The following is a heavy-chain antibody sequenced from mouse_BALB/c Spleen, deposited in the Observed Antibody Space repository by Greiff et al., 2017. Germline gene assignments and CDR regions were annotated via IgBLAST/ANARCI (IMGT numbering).Heavy chain of an antibody. CDR1: GYTFTSYW. CDR3: ARDGAMDY. Sequence: LQESGAELARPGASVKLSCKASGYTFTSYWMQWVKQRPGQGLEWIGAIYPGDGDTRYTQKFKGKATLTADKSSSTAYMQLSSLASEDSAVYYCARDGAMDYWGQGTSVTVSS. CDR2: IYPGDGDT. V-gene: IGHV1-87*01. J-gene: IGHJ4*01. D-gene: IGHD2-3*01.